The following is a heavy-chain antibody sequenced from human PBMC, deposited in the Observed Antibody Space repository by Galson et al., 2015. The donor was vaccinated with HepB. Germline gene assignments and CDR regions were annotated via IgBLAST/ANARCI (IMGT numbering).Heavy chain of an antibody. CDR1: GFTFSNAW. V-gene: IGHV3-15*07. D-gene: IGHD3-22*01. Sequence: SLRLSCAASGFTFSNAWMNWVRQAPGKGLEWVGRIKSKTDGGTTDYAAPVKGRFTISRDDSKNTLYLQMNSLKTEDTAVYYCTTENMVVVVITRDAFDIWGQGTMVTVSS. CDR3: TTENMVVVVITRDAFDI. J-gene: IGHJ3*02. CDR2: IKSKTDGGTT.